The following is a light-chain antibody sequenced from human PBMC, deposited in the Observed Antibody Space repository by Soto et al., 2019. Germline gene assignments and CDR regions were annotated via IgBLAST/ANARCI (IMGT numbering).Light chain of an antibody. CDR2: AAT. CDR1: QDIRSW. V-gene: IGKV1-12*01. J-gene: IGKJ4*01. Sequence: DIQMAQSPSHVSASVGDRVSITCRASQDIRSWLAWYQQRPGKAPKLLIYAATILQSGVPSRFSGSGSGTAFTLTISNLQPEDFASYFCQQANSFPLTFGGGTKGDIK. CDR3: QQANSFPLT.